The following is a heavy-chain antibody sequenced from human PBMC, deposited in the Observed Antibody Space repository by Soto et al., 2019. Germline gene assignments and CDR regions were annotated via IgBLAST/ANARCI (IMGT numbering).Heavy chain of an antibody. CDR3: ARGFDDRWIVVVPAANRWYYGIDV. V-gene: IGHV1-69*06. J-gene: IGHJ6*02. CDR2: IIPLSATT. Sequence: QVQLVQSGTEVKKPGSSVKVSCKASGGTLSNNAISWVRQAPGQGLEWMGGIIPLSATTNYAQKFQGRVTITADRSTSPAYMELPSLTSEDTAVYYCARGFDDRWIVVVPAANRWYYGIDVWGQGTKVTVSS. CDR1: GGTLSNNA. D-gene: IGHD2-2*01.